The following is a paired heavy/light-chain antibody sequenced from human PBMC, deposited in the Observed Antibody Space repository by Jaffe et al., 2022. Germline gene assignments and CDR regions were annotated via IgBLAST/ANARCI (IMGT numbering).Heavy chain of an antibody. D-gene: IGHD3-16*01. CDR2: ISRSSSNI. J-gene: IGHJ4*02. V-gene: IGHV3-48*01. Sequence: EVQLVESGGGLVQPGGSLRLSCAASGFAFSAYPMNWVRQAPGKGLEWVSYISRSSSNIFYADSVKGRFTISRDNAKDSLYLQMNSLRAEDTAVYYCARDHEGAGVYFDLWGQGTLVTVSS. CDR1: GFAFSAYP. CDR3: ARDHEGAGVYFDL.
Light chain of an antibody. Sequence: EIVLTQSPATLSLSPGERVTLSCRASQSISTYLAWYQQKPGQAPRLLIYDASNRATGIPARFSGSGSGTDFTLTISSLEPEDFAVYYCQHRGNWPLTFGGGTEVEIK. CDR2: DAS. CDR1: QSISTY. J-gene: IGKJ4*01. CDR3: QHRGNWPLT. V-gene: IGKV3-11*01.